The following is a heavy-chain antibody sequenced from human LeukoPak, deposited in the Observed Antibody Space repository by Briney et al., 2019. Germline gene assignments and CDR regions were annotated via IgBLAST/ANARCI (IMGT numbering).Heavy chain of an antibody. J-gene: IGHJ5*02. Sequence: GESLKISCKGSGYSFTSYWIGWVRQMPGKGLEWMGIIYPGDSDTRYSPSFQGQVTISADKSISTAYLQWSSLKASGTAMYYCARHRYYDILTGYYKNNWFDPWGQGTLVTVSS. CDR1: GYSFTSYW. V-gene: IGHV5-51*01. D-gene: IGHD3-9*01. CDR2: IYPGDSDT. CDR3: ARHRYYDILTGYYKNNWFDP.